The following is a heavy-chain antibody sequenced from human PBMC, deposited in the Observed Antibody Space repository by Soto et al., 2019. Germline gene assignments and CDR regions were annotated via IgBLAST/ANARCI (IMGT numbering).Heavy chain of an antibody. CDR2: ISSSSSYI. CDR1: GFTFSSYS. V-gene: IGHV3-21*01. J-gene: IGHJ6*02. CDR3: ARVSTAYYYGMDV. Sequence: EVQLVESGGGLVKPGGSLRLSCAASGFTFSSYSMNWVRQAPGKGLEWVSSISSSSSYIYYADSVKGRFTISRDNAKNSLSLQMNGLRAEDTAVYYCARVSTAYYYGMDVWGQGTTVTVSS.